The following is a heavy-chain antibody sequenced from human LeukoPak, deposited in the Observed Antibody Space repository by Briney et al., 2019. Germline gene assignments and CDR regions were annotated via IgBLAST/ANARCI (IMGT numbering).Heavy chain of an antibody. V-gene: IGHV1-2*02. Sequence: GASVKVSCKASGYTFTGYYMHWVRQAPGQGLEWMGWINPNSGGTNYAQKFQGRVTMTRDTSISTAYMELSRLRSDDTAVYYCARGPDYYDSSGYYFHWGQGTLVTVSS. J-gene: IGHJ4*02. CDR2: INPNSGGT. CDR3: ARGPDYYDSSGYYFH. CDR1: GYTFTGYY. D-gene: IGHD3-22*01.